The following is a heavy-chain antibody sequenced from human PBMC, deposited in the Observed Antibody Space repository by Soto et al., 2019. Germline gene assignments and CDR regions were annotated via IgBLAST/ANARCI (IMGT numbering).Heavy chain of an antibody. CDR1: GFSLSTSGGG. J-gene: IGHJ5*02. CDR3: ARYYYYGSSGSYRNWFDP. Sequence: SGPTLVNPTQTLTLTCTFSGFSLSTSGGGVGWIRQPPGKALEWLALIYWNDDKRYRPSLKSRLTITKDTSKNQVVLTMTNMDHVDTATYYCARYYYYGSSGSYRNWFDPWGEGTLVTVS. D-gene: IGHD3-22*01. V-gene: IGHV2-5*01. CDR2: IYWNDDK.